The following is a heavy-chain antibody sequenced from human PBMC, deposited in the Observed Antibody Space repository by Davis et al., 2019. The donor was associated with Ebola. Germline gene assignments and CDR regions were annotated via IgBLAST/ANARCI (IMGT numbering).Heavy chain of an antibody. CDR1: GGSMSNYY. Sequence: SETLSLTCTVSGGSMSNYYWSWIRQPPGKGLEWIGYVYYTGNTNYNPSLKSRVTISVDTSKNQFSLKLSSVTAADTAVYYCARVLHYYDSSGYPGHFDYWGQGTLVTVSS. CDR2: VYYTGNT. D-gene: IGHD3-22*01. CDR3: ARVLHYYDSSGYPGHFDY. J-gene: IGHJ4*02. V-gene: IGHV4-59*01.